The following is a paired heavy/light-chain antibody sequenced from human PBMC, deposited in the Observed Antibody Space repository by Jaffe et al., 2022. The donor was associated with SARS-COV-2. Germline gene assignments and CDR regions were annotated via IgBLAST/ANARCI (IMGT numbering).Light chain of an antibody. J-gene: IGKJ4*01. CDR2: LGS. CDR1: QSLLHSNGYNY. Sequence: DIVMTQSPLSLPVTPGEPASISCRSSQSLLHSNGYNYLDWYLQKPGQSPQLLIYLGSNRASGVPDRFSGSGSGTDFTLKISRVEAEDVGVYYCMQALHSLTFGGGTKVEIK. CDR3: MQALHSLT. V-gene: IGKV2-28*01.
Heavy chain of an antibody. CDR3: ARVVVPAAIWARHEPYGMDV. CDR2: ISYDGSNK. Sequence: QVQLVESGGGVVQPGRSLRLSCAASGFTFSSYAMHWVRQAPGKGLEWVAVISYDGSNKYYADSVKGRFTISRDNSKNTLYLQMNSLRAEDTAVYYCARVVVPAAIWARHEPYGMDVWGQGTTVTVSS. V-gene: IGHV3-30-3*01. CDR1: GFTFSSYA. D-gene: IGHD2-2*01. J-gene: IGHJ6*02.